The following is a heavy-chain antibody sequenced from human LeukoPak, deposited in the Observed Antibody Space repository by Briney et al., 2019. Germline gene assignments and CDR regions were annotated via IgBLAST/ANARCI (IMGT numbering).Heavy chain of an antibody. V-gene: IGHV3-20*04. Sequence: GGSLRLSCAASGFAFDDYGMSWVRQAPGKGLEWVSGINWNGGSIGYADSVKGRFTISRDNAKNSLYLLINSLRAEDTALYYCARADKDGYGFFGFDYWGQGTLVTVSS. CDR2: INWNGGSI. CDR1: GFAFDDYG. D-gene: IGHD5-18*01. CDR3: ARADKDGYGFFGFDY. J-gene: IGHJ4*02.